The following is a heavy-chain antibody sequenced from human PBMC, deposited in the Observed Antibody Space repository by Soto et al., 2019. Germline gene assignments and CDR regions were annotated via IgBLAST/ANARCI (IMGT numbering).Heavy chain of an antibody. Sequence: GASVKVSCKASGYTFTTYDINWVRQATGQGLEWMGWMDPSSGSAGYAQKFQGRVTMTTDTSTSTAYMELRSLRSDDTAVYYCARGEGRLDRPYSSSWYDQRNNWFDPWGQGTLVTVSS. CDR3: ARGEGRLDRPYSSSWYDQRNNWFDP. CDR1: GYTFTTYD. V-gene: IGHV1-8*01. D-gene: IGHD6-13*01. CDR2: MDPSSGSA. J-gene: IGHJ5*02.